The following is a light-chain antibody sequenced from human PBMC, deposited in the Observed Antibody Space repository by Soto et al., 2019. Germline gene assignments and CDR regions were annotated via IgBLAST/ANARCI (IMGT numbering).Light chain of an antibody. V-gene: IGKV1-39*01. J-gene: IGKJ5*01. CDR3: QQSYRNPIT. CDR2: AAS. CDR1: QSITNY. Sequence: DIPMTQSPSSLSASVGDRVTITCRASQSITNYLNWYQQKPGKAPKLLIYAASSLQSGVPSRFSGSGSGTDFTLTISSLQPEDFATYYCQQSYRNPITFGQGTRLEIK.